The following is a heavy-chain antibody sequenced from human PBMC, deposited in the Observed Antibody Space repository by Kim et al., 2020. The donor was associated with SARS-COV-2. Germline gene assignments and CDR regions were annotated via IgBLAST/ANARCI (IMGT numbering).Heavy chain of an antibody. Sequence: LKSRVTISVDTSKNQFSLKLSSVTAADTAVYYCASTGNSYSSWYFGVDYWGQGTLVTVSS. D-gene: IGHD6-13*01. CDR3: ASTGNSYSSWYFGVDY. V-gene: IGHV4-39*01. J-gene: IGHJ4*02.